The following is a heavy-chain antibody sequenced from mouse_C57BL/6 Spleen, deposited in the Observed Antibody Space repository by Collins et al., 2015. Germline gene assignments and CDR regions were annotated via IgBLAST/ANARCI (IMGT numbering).Heavy chain of an antibody. CDR2: ISYDGSN. V-gene: IGHV3-6*01. CDR1: GYSITSGYY. D-gene: IGHD6-2*01. J-gene: IGHJ4*01. Sequence: DVQLQESGPGLVKPSQSLSLTCSVTGYSITSGYYWNWIRQFPGNKLEWMGYISYDGSNNYNPSLKNRISITRDTSKNQFFLKLNSVTTEDTATYYCAREGLSMDNWGQGTSVTVSS. CDR3: AREGLSMDN.